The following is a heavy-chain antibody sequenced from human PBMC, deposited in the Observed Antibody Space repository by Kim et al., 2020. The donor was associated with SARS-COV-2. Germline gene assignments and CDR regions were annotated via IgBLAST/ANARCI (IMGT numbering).Heavy chain of an antibody. CDR1: GGSISSGGYY. Sequence: SETLSLTYTVSGGSISSGGYYWSWIRQHPGKGLEWIGYIYYSGSTYYNPSLKSRVTISVDTSKNQFSLKLSSVTAADTAVYYCARLSSGYYYVDYWGQGTLVTVSS. J-gene: IGHJ4*02. V-gene: IGHV4-31*03. D-gene: IGHD3-22*01. CDR2: IYYSGST. CDR3: ARLSSGYYYVDY.